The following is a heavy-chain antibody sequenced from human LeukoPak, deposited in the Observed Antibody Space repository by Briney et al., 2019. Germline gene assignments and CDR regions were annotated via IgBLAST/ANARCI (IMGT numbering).Heavy chain of an antibody. CDR1: GGTFSSYA. Sequence: ASVKVSCKASGGTFSSYAISWVRQAPGQGLEWMGGIIPIFGTANYAQKFQGRVTITADESTSTAYMELSGLRSEDTAVYYCARGESDYGSNYWGQGTLVTVSS. V-gene: IGHV1-69*13. CDR3: ARGESDYGSNY. CDR2: IIPIFGTA. D-gene: IGHD4/OR15-4a*01. J-gene: IGHJ4*02.